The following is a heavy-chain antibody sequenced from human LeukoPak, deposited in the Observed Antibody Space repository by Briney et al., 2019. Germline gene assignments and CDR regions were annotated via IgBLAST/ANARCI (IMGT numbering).Heavy chain of an antibody. CDR3: ARDRGRYSSTSCYLY. D-gene: IGHD2-2*01. CDR1: GFTFSSYG. Sequence: GGSLRLSCAASGFTFSSYGMHWVRQAPGKGLEWVAVISYDGSNKYYADSVKGRFTISRDNSKNTLYLQMNSLRAEDTAVYYCARDRGRYSSTSCYLYWGQGTLVTVSS. CDR2: ISYDGSNK. J-gene: IGHJ4*02. V-gene: IGHV3-30*19.